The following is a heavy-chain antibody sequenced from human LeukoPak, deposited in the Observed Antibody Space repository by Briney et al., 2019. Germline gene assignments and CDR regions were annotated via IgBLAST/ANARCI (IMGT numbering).Heavy chain of an antibody. J-gene: IGHJ4*02. CDR1: GFTFRNHW. CDR3: GCSGGSSPGY. D-gene: IGHD2-15*01. V-gene: IGHV3-74*01. CDR2: INSDGTST. Sequence: GGSLRLSCAASGFTFRNHWMHWVRQAPGKGLVWVSSINSDGTSTTFADSVKGRFTISRDNAKNTPYLQMNSLRAEDTAVYYCGCSGGSSPGYWGPGTLAIVSS.